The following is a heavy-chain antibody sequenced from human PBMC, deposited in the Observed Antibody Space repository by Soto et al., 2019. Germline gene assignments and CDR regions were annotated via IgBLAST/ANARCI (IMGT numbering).Heavy chain of an antibody. CDR2: IIPIFGTA. CDR1: GGTFSSYA. J-gene: IGHJ6*02. CDR3: ARQFLAARPGYSYYGMDA. V-gene: IGHV1-69*01. D-gene: IGHD6-25*01. Sequence: QVQLVQSGAEVKKPGSSVKVSCKASGGTFSSYAISWVRQAPGQGLEWMGGIIPIFGTANYAQKFQGRVTITADESTRTAYMKRSSLGSENTAVYYGARQFLAARPGYSYYGMDAWGQGTTVTASS.